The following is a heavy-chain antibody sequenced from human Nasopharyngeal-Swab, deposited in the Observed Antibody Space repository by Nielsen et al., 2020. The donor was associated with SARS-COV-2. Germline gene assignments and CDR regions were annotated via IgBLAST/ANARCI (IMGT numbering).Heavy chain of an antibody. CDR2: IYSGGST. D-gene: IGHD4-17*01. Sequence: VRQAPGKGLEWVSVIYSGGSTYYADSVKGRFTISRVNSKNTLYLQMNSLRAEDTAVYYCARDQYGDYGDYWGQGTLVTVSS. V-gene: IGHV3-53*01. J-gene: IGHJ4*02. CDR3: ARDQYGDYGDY.